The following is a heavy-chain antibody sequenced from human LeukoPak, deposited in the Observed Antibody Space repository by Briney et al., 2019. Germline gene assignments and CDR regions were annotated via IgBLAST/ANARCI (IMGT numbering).Heavy chain of an antibody. V-gene: IGHV3-15*01. J-gene: IGHJ5*02. CDR2: IQRKSDGETT. CDR1: GFTVTNAR. D-gene: IGHD3-10*01. Sequence: PGGSLRLSCAASGFTVTNARMTWVSQTPGKGLEWVGHIQRKSDGETTDYAAPVKDRFTISRDDSKNTLYLQMNSLKTEDTAVYYCSTWGVTYSLGAWGQGTLVIVSS. CDR3: STWGVTYSLGA.